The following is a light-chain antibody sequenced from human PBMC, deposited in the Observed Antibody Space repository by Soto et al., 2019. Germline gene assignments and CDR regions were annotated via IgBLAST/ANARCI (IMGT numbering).Light chain of an antibody. Sequence: QLVLTQSPSASASLGASVKLTCTLSSGHSDYAIAWHQQQPEKGPRYLMKVESDGSPDKGDGIPDRFSGSSSGAERYLTISSLQSEDEADYYCQTWVTGIRVFGGGTKVTVL. V-gene: IGLV4-69*01. J-gene: IGLJ3*02. CDR3: QTWVTGIRV. CDR2: VESDGSP. CDR1: SGHSDYA.